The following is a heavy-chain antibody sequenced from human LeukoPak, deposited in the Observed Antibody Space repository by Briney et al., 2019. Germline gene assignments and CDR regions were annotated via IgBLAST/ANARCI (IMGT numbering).Heavy chain of an antibody. CDR3: AKSYGDYLGYFDS. V-gene: IGHV3-23*01. CDR2: ISDGGGTT. Sequence: GGSLRLSCAASGFTFSSCAVSWVRQAPGKGLEWVSGISDGGGTTNYADAVKGRFTISRDKSKNTLFLQMNSLRAEDTAVYYCAKSYGDYLGYFDSWGQGTLVTVSS. CDR1: GFTFSSCA. J-gene: IGHJ4*02. D-gene: IGHD4-17*01.